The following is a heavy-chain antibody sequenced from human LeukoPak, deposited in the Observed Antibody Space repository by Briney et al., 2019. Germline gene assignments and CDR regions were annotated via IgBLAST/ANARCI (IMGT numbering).Heavy chain of an antibody. V-gene: IGHV3-73*01. CDR1: GFDFSGSY. Sequence: GGSLRLSCAASGFDFSGSYMHWVRQASGRGLEWVGLIRSKPSSYTTVYAASVKGRFTISRDDSKNTAYLQMNSLKAEDTAVSYCTRQDCSGGSCSYVDYWGQGTLVTVPS. CDR2: IRSKPSSYTT. J-gene: IGHJ4*02. CDR3: TRQDCSGGSCSYVDY. D-gene: IGHD2-15*01.